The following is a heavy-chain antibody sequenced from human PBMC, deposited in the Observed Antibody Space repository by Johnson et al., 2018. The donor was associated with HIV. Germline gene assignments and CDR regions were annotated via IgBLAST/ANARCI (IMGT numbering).Heavy chain of an antibody. V-gene: IGHV3-30-3*01. CDR1: GFTFRSHA. CDR2: ISYDGSNK. Sequence: QVQLVESGGGVVQPGRSLRLSCAASGFTFRSHAMHWVRQAPGKGLEWVVVISYDGSNKYYADSVKGRFTISRDNSKNTLYLQMNSLRAEDTAVYYCARDRVMVGATVDAFDIWGQGTMVTVSS. CDR3: ARDRVMVGATVDAFDI. D-gene: IGHD1-26*01. J-gene: IGHJ3*02.